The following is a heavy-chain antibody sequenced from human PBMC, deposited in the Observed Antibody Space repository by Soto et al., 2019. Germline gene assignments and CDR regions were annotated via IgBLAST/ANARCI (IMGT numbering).Heavy chain of an antibody. J-gene: IGHJ4*02. CDR3: ARDPAVDSGSYSSFYFFDY. CDR1: GGSISSSSYY. Sequence: PSETLSLTCTVSGGSISSSSYYWGWIRQPPGKGLEWIGSIYYDGSAYYNPSLKSRVTISRDNSKNTLYLQMNSLRAEDTAVYYCARDPAVDSGSYSSFYFFDYWGQGTLVTVSS. V-gene: IGHV4-39*02. D-gene: IGHD1-26*01. CDR2: IYYDGSA.